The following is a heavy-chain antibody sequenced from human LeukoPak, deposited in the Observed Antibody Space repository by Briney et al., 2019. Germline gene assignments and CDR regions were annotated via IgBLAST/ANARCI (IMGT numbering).Heavy chain of an antibody. Sequence: GGSLRLSCAASGFIFSSYSMNWVRQAPGKGLEWVSYISSSSSTIYYADSVKGRFTISRDNAKNSLYLQMNSLRAEDTAVYYCASSSAYWGQGTLVTVSS. CDR3: ASSSAY. V-gene: IGHV3-48*01. J-gene: IGHJ4*02. CDR2: ISSSSSTI. CDR1: GFIFSSYS.